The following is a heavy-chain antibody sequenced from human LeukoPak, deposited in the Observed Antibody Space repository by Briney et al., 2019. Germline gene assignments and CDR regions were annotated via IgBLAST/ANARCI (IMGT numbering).Heavy chain of an antibody. CDR1: GFTLSSHW. CDR2: INTDGSGT. J-gene: IGHJ4*02. CDR3: ARILYYKTGRSTVTFASEIDY. Sequence: GGSLRLSCAASGFTLSSHWMHWVRQAPGKGLVWVSRINTDGSGTDYADSVKGRFTISRDNAKSTLYLQMNSLRAEDTAVYYCARILYYKTGRSTVTFASEIDYWGQGTLVTVSS. V-gene: IGHV3-74*01. D-gene: IGHD4-11*01.